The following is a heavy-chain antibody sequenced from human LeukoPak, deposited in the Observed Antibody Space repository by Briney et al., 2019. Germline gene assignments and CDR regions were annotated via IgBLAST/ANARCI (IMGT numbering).Heavy chain of an antibody. CDR1: GGSISSYY. CDR2: IYYSGST. J-gene: IGHJ5*02. Sequence: PSETLSLTCTVSGGSISSYYWSWIRQPPGKGLEWIGYIYYSGSTNYNPSLKSRVTISVDTSKKQFSLKLSSVTAADTAVYYCAGNFYGSGNHNWFGPWGQGTLVTVSS. D-gene: IGHD3-10*01. V-gene: IGHV4-59*08. CDR3: AGNFYGSGNHNWFGP.